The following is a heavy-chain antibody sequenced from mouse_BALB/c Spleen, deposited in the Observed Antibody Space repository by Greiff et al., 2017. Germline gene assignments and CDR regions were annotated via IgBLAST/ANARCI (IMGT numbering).Heavy chain of an antibody. J-gene: IGHJ3*01. D-gene: IGHD1-1*01. CDR3: ASYYYGIPFAY. V-gene: IGHV1S81*02. Sequence: QVHVKQPGAELVKPGASVKLSCKASGYTFTSYWMHWVKQRPGQGLEWIGEINPSNGRTNYNEKFKSKATLTVDKSSSTAYMQLSSLTSEDSAVYYCASYYYGIPFAYWGQGTLVTVSA. CDR1: GYTFTSYW. CDR2: INPSNGRT.